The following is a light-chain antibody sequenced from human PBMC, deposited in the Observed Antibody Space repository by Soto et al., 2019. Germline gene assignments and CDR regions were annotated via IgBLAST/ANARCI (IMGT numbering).Light chain of an antibody. CDR3: QQRSDWPRT. V-gene: IGKV3-11*01. J-gene: IGKJ1*01. CDR1: QSVSSN. CDR2: GAS. Sequence: RAAVCVSAKESSSLSWRASQSVSSNLAWYQQKPGQAPRLLIYGASTRATGIPARFSGSGSGTDISLTISSLEPEDFAVYYCQQRSDWPRTFGQGTKVDIK.